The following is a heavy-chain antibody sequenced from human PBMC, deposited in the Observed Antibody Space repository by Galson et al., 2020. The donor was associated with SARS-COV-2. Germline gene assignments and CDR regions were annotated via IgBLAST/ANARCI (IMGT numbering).Heavy chain of an antibody. D-gene: IGHD2-15*01. CDR1: GYTFTSFR. CDR3: ARDPRYCSGGSCTSNPFDY. CDR2: ISAYNGNT. Sequence: ASVKVSCKASGYTFTSFRISWVRQAPGQGLEYMGWISAYNGNTNYTQKLQGRVTMTTDTSTSTAYMELRSLRSDDTAVYYCARDPRYCSGGSCTSNPFDYWGQGTLVTVSS. J-gene: IGHJ4*02. V-gene: IGHV1-18*01.